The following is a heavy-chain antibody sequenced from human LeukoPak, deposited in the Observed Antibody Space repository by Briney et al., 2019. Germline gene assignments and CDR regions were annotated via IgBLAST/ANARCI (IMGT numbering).Heavy chain of an antibody. J-gene: IGHJ4*02. V-gene: IGHV4-34*01. CDR3: AQRTYYYDSSGYYTDY. CDR1: GGSFSGYY. CDR2: INHSGST. D-gene: IGHD3-22*01. Sequence: SETLSLTCAVYGGSFSGYYWSWIRQPPGKGLEWIGEINHSGSTNYNPSLKSRVTISVDTSKNQFSLKLSPVTAADTAVYYCAQRTYYYDSSGYYTDYWGQGTLVTVSS.